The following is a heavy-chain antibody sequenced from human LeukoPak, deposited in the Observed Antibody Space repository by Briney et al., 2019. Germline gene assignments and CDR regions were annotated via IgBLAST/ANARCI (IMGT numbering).Heavy chain of an antibody. CDR2: INHSGST. D-gene: IGHD2-2*01. V-gene: IGHV4-34*01. Sequence: SETLSLTCTVSGGSISSYYWSWIRQPPGKGLEWIGEINHSGSTNYNPSLKSRVTISVDTSKNQFSLKLSSVTAADTAVYYCARGGLIDIVVVPAAIEAFDYWGQGTLVTVSS. CDR1: GGSISSYY. CDR3: ARGGLIDIVVVPAAIEAFDY. J-gene: IGHJ4*02.